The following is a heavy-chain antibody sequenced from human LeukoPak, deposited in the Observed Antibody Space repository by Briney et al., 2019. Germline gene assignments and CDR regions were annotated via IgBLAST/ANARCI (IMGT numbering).Heavy chain of an antibody. CDR2: IIPIFGTA. D-gene: IGHD1-26*01. CDR1: GGTFSSYA. Sequence: SVKVSCKASGGTFSSYAISWVRQAPGQGLEWMGGIIPIFGTANYAQKFQGRVTITADESTSTAYMELSSLRSEDTAVYYCARDASGSYYLFDYWGQGTLVTVSS. J-gene: IGHJ4*02. V-gene: IGHV1-69*01. CDR3: ARDASGSYYLFDY.